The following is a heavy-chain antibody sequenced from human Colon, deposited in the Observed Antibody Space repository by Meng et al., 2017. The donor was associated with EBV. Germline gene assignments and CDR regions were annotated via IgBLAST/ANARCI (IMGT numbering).Heavy chain of an antibody. Sequence: QLHAQGPGLGNPSVALYIPCIVSGGYLVSYYWRWNRQPPGKGLEWIGYIYYSGSTNYNPSLKSRVTISVDTSKNQFSLKLSSVTAADTAVYYCARHFINWFDPWGQGTLVTVSS. CDR1: GGYLVSYY. V-gene: IGHV4-59*08. CDR2: IYYSGST. J-gene: IGHJ5*02. CDR3: ARHFINWFDP.